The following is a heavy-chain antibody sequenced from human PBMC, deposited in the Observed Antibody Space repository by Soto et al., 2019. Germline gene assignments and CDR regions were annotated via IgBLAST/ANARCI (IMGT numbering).Heavy chain of an antibody. D-gene: IGHD6-13*01. CDR3: ARGPYSSSWYWFDP. CDR1: GYTFTGYY. Sequence: GASVKVSCKASGYTFTGYYMHWVRQAPGQGLERMGWINPNSGGTNYAQKFQGWVTMTRDTSISTAYMELSRLRSDDTAVYYCARGPYSSSWYWFDPWGQGTLVTVSS. CDR2: INPNSGGT. V-gene: IGHV1-2*04. J-gene: IGHJ5*02.